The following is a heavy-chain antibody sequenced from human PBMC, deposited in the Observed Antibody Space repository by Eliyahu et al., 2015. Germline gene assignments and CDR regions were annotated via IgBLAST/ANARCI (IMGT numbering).Heavy chain of an antibody. V-gene: IGHV1-8*01. CDR3: ARGISNWWGLDV. D-gene: IGHD6-13*01. Sequence: QVQLVQSGAEVKKPGASVKVSCXASGXAFTXYALNWVRQAPGQGLEWXGWMNPNSGNTGYAQKFQVRVIMTSDTSITTAYMELNSLRSEDTAVYYCARGISNWWGLDVWGQGTTVTVSS. J-gene: IGHJ6*02. CDR1: GXAFTXYA. CDR2: MNPNSGNT.